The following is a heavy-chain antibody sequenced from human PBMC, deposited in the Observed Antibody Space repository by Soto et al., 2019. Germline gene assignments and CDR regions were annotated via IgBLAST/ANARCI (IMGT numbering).Heavy chain of an antibody. CDR2: ISYDGSNK. Sequence: PGGSLRLSCAASGFTFSSYAMHWVRQAPGKGLEWVAVISYDGSNKYYADSVKGRFTISRDNSKNTLYLQMNSLRAEDTAVYYCARDSTYYDFWSGYPEIPYYGMDVWGQGTTVTVSS. V-gene: IGHV3-30-3*01. D-gene: IGHD3-3*01. CDR3: ARDSTYYDFWSGYPEIPYYGMDV. J-gene: IGHJ6*02. CDR1: GFTFSSYA.